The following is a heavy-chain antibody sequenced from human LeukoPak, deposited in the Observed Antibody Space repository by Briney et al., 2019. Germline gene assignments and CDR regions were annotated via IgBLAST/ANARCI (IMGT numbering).Heavy chain of an antibody. V-gene: IGHV4-39*07. CDR3: ARVLYGSGSYYWFDP. Sequence: SETLSLTCTVSGGSISSSSYYWGWIRQPPGKGLEWIGSIYYSGSTYYNPSLKSRVTMSVDTSKNQFSLKLSSVTAADTAVYYCARVLYGSGSYYWFDPWGQGTLVTVSS. CDR2: IYYSGST. D-gene: IGHD3-10*01. J-gene: IGHJ5*02. CDR1: GGSISSSSYY.